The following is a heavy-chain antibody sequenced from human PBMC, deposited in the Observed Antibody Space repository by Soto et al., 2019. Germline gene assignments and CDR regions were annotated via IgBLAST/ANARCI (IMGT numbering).Heavy chain of an antibody. CDR2: IDWDDDK. V-gene: IGHV2-70*04. CDR1: GFSLSTSGMR. J-gene: IGHJ4*02. Sequence: GPTLVNPTQTLTLTCTFSGFSLSTSGMRVSWIRQPPGKALEWLARIDWDDDKFYSTSLKTRLTISKDTSKNQVVLTMTNMDNVDTATYYCARDIAARPFDSWGQGTLLTVSS. CDR3: ARDIAARPFDS. D-gene: IGHD6-6*01.